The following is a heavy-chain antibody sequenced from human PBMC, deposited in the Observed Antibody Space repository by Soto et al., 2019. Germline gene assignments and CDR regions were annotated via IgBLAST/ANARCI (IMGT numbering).Heavy chain of an antibody. Sequence: ASVKVSCKASGGTFSSYAISWVRQAPGQGLEWMGGIIPIFGTANYAQKLQGRFTITADKSTSTAYMELSSLRSEDTAVYYCARGGQAAPSLYYYYGMDVWGQGTTVTVPS. J-gene: IGHJ6*02. CDR3: ARGGQAAPSLYYYYGMDV. V-gene: IGHV1-69*06. D-gene: IGHD6-6*01. CDR2: IIPIFGTA. CDR1: GGTFSSYA.